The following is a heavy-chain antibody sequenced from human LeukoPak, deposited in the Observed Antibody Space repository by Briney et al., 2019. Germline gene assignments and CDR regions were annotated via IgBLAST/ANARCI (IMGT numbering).Heavy chain of an antibody. D-gene: IGHD3-10*01. J-gene: IGHJ4*02. V-gene: IGHV1-58*02. CDR1: GFTFTSSA. CDR2: IVDGSGNT. CDR3: AASSMVRGVTHFDY. Sequence: SVKVSCKASGFTFTSSAMQRVRQARGQRLEWIGWIVDGSGNTNYAQKFQERVTITRDMSTSTAYMELSSLRSEDTAVYYCAASSMVRGVTHFDYWGQGTLVTVSS.